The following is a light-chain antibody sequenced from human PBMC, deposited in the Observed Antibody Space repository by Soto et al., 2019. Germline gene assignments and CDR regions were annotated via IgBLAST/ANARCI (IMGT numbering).Light chain of an antibody. J-gene: IGLJ1*01. CDR1: SSDVGTYNY. CDR2: EVT. Sequence: QSVLTQPASVSGSPGQSITISCTGTSSDVGTYNYVSWYQLHPGEAPKLIIYEVTNRPSGASDRFSGSKSGNTASLTISGLQSEDETDYYCSSYTSLSTVVFGTGTKVTVL. CDR3: SSYTSLSTVV. V-gene: IGLV2-14*01.